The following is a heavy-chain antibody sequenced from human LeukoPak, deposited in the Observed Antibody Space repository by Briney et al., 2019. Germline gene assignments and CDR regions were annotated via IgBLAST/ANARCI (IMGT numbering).Heavy chain of an antibody. D-gene: IGHD6-19*01. J-gene: IGHJ4*02. CDR3: ATGASAMDSSGLLCDY. Sequence: HTGGSLRLSCAASGFTFSNYWMHWVRQAPGKGLVWVSRINSDESSTTYADSVKGRFTISRDNAKKTLYLQMNSLRAEDTAVYYCATGASAMDSSGLLCDYGGQGTLVTVSS. CDR1: GFTFSNYW. V-gene: IGHV3-74*01. CDR2: INSDESST.